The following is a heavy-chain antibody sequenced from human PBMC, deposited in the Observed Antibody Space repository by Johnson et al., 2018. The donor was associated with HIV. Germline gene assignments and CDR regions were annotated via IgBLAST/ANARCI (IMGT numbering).Heavy chain of an antibody. CDR3: ARANSYGDYRAKAFDI. J-gene: IGHJ3*02. CDR1: GFTFDDYG. Sequence: VQLVESGGGVVRPGGSLRLSCAASGFTFDDYGMSWVRQAPGKGLEWVSYISSSGSTIYYADSVKGRFTISRDNAKNSLYLQMNSLRAEDTALYYCARANSYGDYRAKAFDIWGQGTMVTVSS. V-gene: IGHV3-20*04. CDR2: ISSSGSTI. D-gene: IGHD4-17*01.